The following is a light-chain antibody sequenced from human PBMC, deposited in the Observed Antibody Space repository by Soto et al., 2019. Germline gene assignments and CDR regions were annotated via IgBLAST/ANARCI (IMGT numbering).Light chain of an antibody. CDR3: AAWDAGLFV. CDR1: STNFGKTL. CDR2: GNS. V-gene: IGLV1-44*01. J-gene: IGLJ1*01. Sequence: QAVVTRPSSVSVTPGQRVTISCSGSSTNFGKTLVSGYQQLPGRAPKVDVYGNSQRPLGVPVRFSGSKSATSASLAISGLLPEDEAEYYCAAWDAGLFVFGSGTKLTVL.